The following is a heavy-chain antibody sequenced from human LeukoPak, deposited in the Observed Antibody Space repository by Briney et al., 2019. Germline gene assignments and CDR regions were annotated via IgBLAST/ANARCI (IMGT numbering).Heavy chain of an antibody. CDR3: ARGPHCSSTSCYSEYFHH. J-gene: IGHJ1*01. CDR2: ISYSGSP. V-gene: IGHV4-31*03. D-gene: IGHD2-2*01. Sequence: SETLSLTCTVSGASISSGGYYWSWIRQHPGKGLEWIGYISYSGSPYYNPSLKSRVTISVDTSRNQFSLKLSSVTAADAAVYYCARGPHCSSTSCYSEYFHHWGQGTLVTVSS. CDR1: GASISSGGYY.